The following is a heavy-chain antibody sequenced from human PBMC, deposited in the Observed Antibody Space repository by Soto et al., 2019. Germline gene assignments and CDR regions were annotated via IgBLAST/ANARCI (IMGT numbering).Heavy chain of an antibody. D-gene: IGHD2-15*01. CDR2: IDYRGDT. Sequence: QLQLQESGPGLVKPSETLSRTCIVSGDSIRTSAYFWGWIRQPPGKGQEWIGSIDYRGDTYYNPSLKSRVTISADTARNQFSLRLNSVTAADTAIYYCARHPLRGFGGPDWGQGALVTVSS. CDR1: GDSIRTSAYF. J-gene: IGHJ4*02. CDR3: ARHPLRGFGGPD. V-gene: IGHV4-39*01.